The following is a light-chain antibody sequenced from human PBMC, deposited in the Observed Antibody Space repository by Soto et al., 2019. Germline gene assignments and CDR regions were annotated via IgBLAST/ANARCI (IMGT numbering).Light chain of an antibody. V-gene: IGKV3-20*01. CDR2: GAS. Sequence: EIVLTQSPGTLSLSPGERATLSCRASQSVRNNNLAWFQQKPGQAPRLLIYGASSRVTGIPDRFSGSGSGTEFTLTISRLEPEDFAVYFCQQYYSAPDTFGQGTKLEIK. J-gene: IGKJ2*01. CDR1: QSVRNNN. CDR3: QQYYSAPDT.